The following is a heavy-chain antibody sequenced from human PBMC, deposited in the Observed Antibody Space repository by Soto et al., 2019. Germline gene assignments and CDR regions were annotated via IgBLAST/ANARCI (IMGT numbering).Heavy chain of an antibody. D-gene: IGHD5-12*01. CDR3: ARLAGYSGYDFDY. Sequence: GGSLRLSCAASGFTLSSYAMHWVRQAPGKGLEYVSAISSNGGSTYYANSVKGRFTISRDNSKNTLYLQMGSLRAEDMAVYYCARLAGYSGYDFDYWGQGTLVTVS. J-gene: IGHJ4*02. V-gene: IGHV3-64*01. CDR2: ISSNGGST. CDR1: GFTLSSYA.